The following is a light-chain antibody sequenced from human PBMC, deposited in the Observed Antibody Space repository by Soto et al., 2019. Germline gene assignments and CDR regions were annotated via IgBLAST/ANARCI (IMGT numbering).Light chain of an antibody. V-gene: IGKV3-11*01. J-gene: IGKJ4*01. Sequence: EIVLTQSPATLSLSPGERATLSCRASQSVSSYLAWYQQKPGQAPRLLIYDASNGATGIPARFSGSGSGTDFTLTMSSLKPEDCAVYYCQHRSNWLFTFGGGTKVELK. CDR2: DAS. CDR1: QSVSSY. CDR3: QHRSNWLFT.